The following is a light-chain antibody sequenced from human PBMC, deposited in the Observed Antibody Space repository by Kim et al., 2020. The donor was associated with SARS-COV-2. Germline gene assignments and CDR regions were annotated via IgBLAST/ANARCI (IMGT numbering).Light chain of an antibody. V-gene: IGKV3-20*01. Sequence: EIVLTQSPGTLSLSPGERATLSCRASQSVSNSYLAWYQQKPGQAPRLLIYGVSSRATGIPDRFSGSGSGTDFTLTISRLEPEDFAVYYCQQYDSSPSYTFGQGTKVEI. CDR1: QSVSNSY. CDR3: QQYDSSPSYT. J-gene: IGKJ2*01. CDR2: GVS.